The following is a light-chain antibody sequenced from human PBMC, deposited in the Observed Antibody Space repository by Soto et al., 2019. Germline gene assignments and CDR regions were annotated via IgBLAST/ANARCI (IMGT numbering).Light chain of an antibody. CDR3: QQANSFPYT. Sequence: DIQMTQSPSSVSASVADRVPITCRASQVISSWLAWYQQKPGKAPKLLIYAASSLQSGVLSRFRGRGSGTDFTLTISSLQTDDCATYYCQQANSFPYTFGQGTNLEIK. CDR1: QVISSW. J-gene: IGKJ2*01. V-gene: IGKV1-12*01. CDR2: AAS.